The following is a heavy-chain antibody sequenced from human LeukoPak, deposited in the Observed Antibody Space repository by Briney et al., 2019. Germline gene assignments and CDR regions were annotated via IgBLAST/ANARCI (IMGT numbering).Heavy chain of an antibody. J-gene: IGHJ4*02. CDR3: TRLGYYYESSGYSDY. CDR1: GYSFMDHW. Sequence: GESLKISCKCSGYSFMDHWIGWVRQTPEKGLEWMGIVYPVDSDTRYSPSFQGQVTISADTSINTAYLQWSSLKASDSAIYYCTRLGYYYESSGYSDYWGQGTLVTVSS. V-gene: IGHV5-51*01. D-gene: IGHD3-22*01. CDR2: VYPVDSDT.